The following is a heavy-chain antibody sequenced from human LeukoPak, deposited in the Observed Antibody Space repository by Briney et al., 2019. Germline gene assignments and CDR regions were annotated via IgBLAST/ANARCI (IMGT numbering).Heavy chain of an antibody. J-gene: IGHJ6*02. V-gene: IGHV3-30*18. Sequence: QAGGSLRLSCAASGFTFSSYGMHWVRQAPGKGLEWVAVISYDGSNKYYADSVKGRFTISRDNSKNTLYLQMNSLRAEDTAVYYCAKDRGGLILWFGELFNYYYYGMDVWGQGTTVTVSS. CDR1: GFTFSSYG. CDR2: ISYDGSNK. D-gene: IGHD3-10*01. CDR3: AKDRGGLILWFGELFNYYYYGMDV.